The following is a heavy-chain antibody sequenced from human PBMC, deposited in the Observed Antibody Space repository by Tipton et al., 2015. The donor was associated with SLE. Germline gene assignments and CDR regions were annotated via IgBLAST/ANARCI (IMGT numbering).Heavy chain of an antibody. J-gene: IGHJ6*03. CDR2: IYTRGST. V-gene: IGHV4-61*02. CDR3: AREAGLSSRSYYRGYMDV. Sequence: TLSLTCTVSGGSVSSGSQYWSWIRQSAGKGLEWIGRIYTRGSTNYNPSLMSRVAISLDTSKNQFSLKLSSVTAADTAVYYCAREAGLSSRSYYRGYMDVWGKGTTVTISS. D-gene: IGHD3-22*01. CDR1: GGSVSSGSQY.